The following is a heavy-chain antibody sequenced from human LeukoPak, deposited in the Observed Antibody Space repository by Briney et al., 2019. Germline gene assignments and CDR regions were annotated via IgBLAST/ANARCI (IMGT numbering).Heavy chain of an antibody. CDR1: GFTFSSYA. CDR2: SGSGGDT. Sequence: GGSLRLSCAASGFTFSSYAMNWVRQAPGKGLEWVSISGSGGDTYYADSVKGRFTISTDNTKNTLYLQINSLRAEDTAVYYCAKARGATYGTYYFDYWGQGTLVTVSS. V-gene: IGHV3-23*01. CDR3: AKARGATYGTYYFDY. J-gene: IGHJ4*02. D-gene: IGHD4/OR15-4a*01.